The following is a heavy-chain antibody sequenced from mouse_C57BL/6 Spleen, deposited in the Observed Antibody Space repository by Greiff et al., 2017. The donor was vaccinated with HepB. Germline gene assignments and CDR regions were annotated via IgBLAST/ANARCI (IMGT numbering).Heavy chain of an antibody. CDR3: ARQRSSFYDYDGDWFAY. J-gene: IGHJ3*01. Sequence: EVMLVESGGDLVKPGGSLKLSCAASGFTFSSYGMSWVRQTPDKRLEWVATISSGGSYTYYPDSVKGRFTISRDNAKNTLYLQMSSLKSEDTAMYYCARQRSSFYDYDGDWFAYWGQGTLVTVSA. CDR2: ISSGGSYT. V-gene: IGHV5-6*02. CDR1: GFTFSSYG. D-gene: IGHD2-4*01.